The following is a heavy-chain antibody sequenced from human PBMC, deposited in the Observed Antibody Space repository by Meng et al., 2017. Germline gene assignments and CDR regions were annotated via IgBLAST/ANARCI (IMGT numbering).Heavy chain of an antibody. V-gene: IGHV3-74*01. CDR1: GFTISSFW. D-gene: IGHD3-16*01. Sequence: EVPVVESGGGLVQPGGSLRLSCAASGFTISSFWMHWVRQAPGKGLVWVSRMNEDGTTISHAGSVKGRFTISRDNSKNTVYFQMNSLRAEDTAVYYCARGSGGFDPWGQGTLVTVSS. CDR2: MNEDGTTI. CDR3: ARGSGGFDP. J-gene: IGHJ5*02.